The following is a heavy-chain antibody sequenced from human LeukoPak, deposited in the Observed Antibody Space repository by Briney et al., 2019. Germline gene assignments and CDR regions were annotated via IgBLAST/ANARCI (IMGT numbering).Heavy chain of an antibody. J-gene: IGHJ4*02. D-gene: IGHD3-10*01. Sequence: SQTLSLTCTVSGGSVSSGGYYWSWIRQHPGKGLEWIGYIFYTGNTYYNPSLKSRLTISVDTSNNQFSLKLSSVTAADTAMYYCARARDYGYRFFDYWGQGSLVTVSS. CDR2: IFYTGNT. CDR1: GGSVSSGGYY. CDR3: ARARDYGYRFFDY. V-gene: IGHV4-31*03.